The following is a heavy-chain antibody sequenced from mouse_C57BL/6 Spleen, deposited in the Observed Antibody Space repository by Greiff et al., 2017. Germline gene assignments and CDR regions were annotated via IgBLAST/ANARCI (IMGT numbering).Heavy chain of an antibody. CDR1: GFSLTSYG. CDR3: AKPCDYDVCAY. J-gene: IGHJ3*01. D-gene: IGHD2-4*01. V-gene: IGHV2-5*01. CDR2: IWRGGST. Sequence: QVQLKESGPGLVQPSQSLSITCTVSGFSLTSYGVHWVRQSPGKGLEWLGVIWRGGSTDYNAAVMSSLSITKDNYQSQVFFKMNSLQADDTAIYYCAKPCDYDVCAYWGQGTLVTVSA.